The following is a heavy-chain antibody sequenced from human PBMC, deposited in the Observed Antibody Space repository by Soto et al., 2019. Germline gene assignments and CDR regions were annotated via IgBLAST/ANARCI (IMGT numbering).Heavy chain of an antibody. Sequence: EVQLVESGGGLVQPGRSRRLSCTASGFTFDDYTMYWVRQAPGKGLEWVSLITYDSRKVDYADSVRGRFSISRDNAKNSLYLQMDSLRTEDTATYFCAKGGGNFAYNAYRPMDCWGQGTLVTVSS. CDR2: ITYDSRKV. CDR3: AKGGGNFAYNAYRPMDC. D-gene: IGHD3-16*01. CDR1: GFTFDDYT. J-gene: IGHJ4*02. V-gene: IGHV3-9*01.